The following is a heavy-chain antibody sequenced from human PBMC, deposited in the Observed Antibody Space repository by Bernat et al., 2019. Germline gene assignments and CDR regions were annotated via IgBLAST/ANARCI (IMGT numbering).Heavy chain of an antibody. CDR3: ARENRQDTGGYIPLPDY. Sequence: QVQLQESGPGLVKPSQTMSLTCTVSGDSTSSADYYWSWIRQPPGKGLEWIGYVYLNGVTYYKPSLRGRVSVSLDTSNNQFSLKLNSVTAADTAVYYCARENRQDTGGYIPLPDYWGQGILVTVSS. CDR2: VYLNGVT. D-gene: IGHD3-22*01. CDR1: GDSTSSADYY. J-gene: IGHJ4*02. V-gene: IGHV4-30-4*08.